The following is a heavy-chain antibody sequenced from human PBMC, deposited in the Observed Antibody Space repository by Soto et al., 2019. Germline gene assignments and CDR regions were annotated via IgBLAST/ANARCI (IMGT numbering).Heavy chain of an antibody. Sequence: EVQVVESGGGLVKPGGSLRLSCIGSGFTFSTYSMNWVRQAPGRGLEWVSSITSSSDYIHYADSVKGRFTISRDNAKRSLYLQMDSLRAEDTAIYYCTRDENFYASVRGFDPWGQGTLVTVSS. CDR3: TRDENFYASVRGFDP. D-gene: IGHD3-10*01. CDR2: ITSSSDYI. J-gene: IGHJ5*02. CDR1: GFTFSTYS. V-gene: IGHV3-21*01.